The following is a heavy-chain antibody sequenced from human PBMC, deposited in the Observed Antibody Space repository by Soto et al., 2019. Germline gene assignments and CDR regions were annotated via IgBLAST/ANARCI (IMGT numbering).Heavy chain of an antibody. CDR3: ARNVSYYSSGEV. CDR1: GGSTSNYF. CDR2: VFYSGST. J-gene: IGHJ3*01. D-gene: IGHD3-10*01. Sequence: SETLSLTCTVSGGSTSNYFWSWIRQPPGKGLEWIGYVFYSGSTNYNPSLKSRLTISIDTSKNQFSLKLSSVTAADTAVYYCARNVSYYSSGEVWGQGTLVT. V-gene: IGHV4-59*08.